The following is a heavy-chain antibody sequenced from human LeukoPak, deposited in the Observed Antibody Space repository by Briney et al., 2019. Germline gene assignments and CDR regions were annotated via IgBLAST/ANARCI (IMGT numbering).Heavy chain of an antibody. Sequence: SETLSLTCTVSGGSISSYYWSWIRQPPGKGLEWIGYIYYSGSTNYNPSLKSRVTISVDTSKNQFSLELSSVTAADTAVYYCARWGDGYNYIDYWGQGTLVTVSS. V-gene: IGHV4-59*01. D-gene: IGHD5-24*01. CDR3: ARWGDGYNYIDY. CDR1: GGSISSYY. J-gene: IGHJ4*02. CDR2: IYYSGST.